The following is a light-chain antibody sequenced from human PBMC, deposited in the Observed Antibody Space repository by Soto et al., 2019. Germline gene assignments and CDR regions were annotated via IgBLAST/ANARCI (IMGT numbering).Light chain of an antibody. CDR3: QQYRSWPRT. V-gene: IGKV3-15*01. Sequence: EIVLTQSSATLFVSPRERVPLSCRASQSVDINLAWYQQKPGQAPRLLIYGASTRATDMPGRFSGRGAGAEFTLTISSLQSEDFAVYYCQQYRSWPRTFGQGTKVDIK. J-gene: IGKJ1*01. CDR1: QSVDIN. CDR2: GAS.